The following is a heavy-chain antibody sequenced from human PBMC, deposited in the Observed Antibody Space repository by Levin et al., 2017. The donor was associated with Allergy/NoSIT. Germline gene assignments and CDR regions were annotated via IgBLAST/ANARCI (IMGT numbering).Heavy chain of an antibody. CDR1: GFTFSRYD. Sequence: PGGFLRLSCAASGFTFSRYDIHWLRQRTGEGLEWVSAIGTSNDTYYAVSVKGRFTISREDAKNSLYLQMNSLRVGDTAVYYCARGPWFDPWGQGTLVTVSS. V-gene: IGHV3-13*01. CDR3: ARGPWFDP. J-gene: IGHJ5*02. CDR2: IGTSNDT.